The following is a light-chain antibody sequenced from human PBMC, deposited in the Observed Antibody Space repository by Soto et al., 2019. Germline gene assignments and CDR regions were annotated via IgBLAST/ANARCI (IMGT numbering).Light chain of an antibody. CDR3: QQTYTTPYT. CDR2: TSG. J-gene: IGKJ2*01. CDR1: QRVTTY. V-gene: IGKV1-39*01. Sequence: IQMTQSPSSLSASVGDRVTITCRASQRVTTYVNWYQQKPGGAPKLLITTSGTLQRGVPSRFSGSGSGTEFTLTITTLQPGDFETYFCQQTYTTPYTFGQGTKLEI.